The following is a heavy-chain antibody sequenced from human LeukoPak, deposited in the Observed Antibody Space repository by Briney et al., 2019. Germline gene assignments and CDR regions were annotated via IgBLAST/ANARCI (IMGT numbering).Heavy chain of an antibody. J-gene: IGHJ6*02. D-gene: IGHD6-13*01. CDR2: MNPNGGNT. Sequence: ASVKVSCKASGYTFTSYDINWVRQATGQGLEWMGWMNPNGGNTGYAQKFQGRVTMTRNTSISTAYMELSSLRSEDTAVYYCARVIAAAGTPSYYYGMDVWGQGTTVTVSS. CDR3: ARVIAAAGTPSYYYGMDV. CDR1: GYTFTSYD. V-gene: IGHV1-8*01.